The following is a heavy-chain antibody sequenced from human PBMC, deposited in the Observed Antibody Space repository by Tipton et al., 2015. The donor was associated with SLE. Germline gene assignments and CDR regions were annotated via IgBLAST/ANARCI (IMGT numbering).Heavy chain of an antibody. Sequence: TLSLTCTVSGGSVSSGSYYWSCIRQPPGKGLEWIGYIYYSGSTNYNPSLKSRVTISIDTSNNLFYLRLMSVTAADTAAYYCARDGGITTDIDVWGKGITVTVSS. CDR2: IYYSGST. J-gene: IGHJ6*03. CDR1: GGSVSSGSYY. V-gene: IGHV4-61*01. CDR3: ARDGGITTDIDV. D-gene: IGHD3-10*01.